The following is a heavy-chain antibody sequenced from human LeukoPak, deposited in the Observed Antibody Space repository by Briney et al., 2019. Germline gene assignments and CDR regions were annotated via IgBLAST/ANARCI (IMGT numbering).Heavy chain of an antibody. J-gene: IGHJ5*01. Sequence: SETLSLTCTVSGGSISSYYWSWIRQPAGKGLEWIGRIYTSGSTNYNPSLKSRVTMSVDTSKNQFSLKLSSVTAADTAVYYCARSRNTIFGVVIDSWGQGTLVTVSS. CDR1: GGSISSYY. CDR2: IYTSGST. D-gene: IGHD3-3*01. CDR3: ARSRNTIFGVVIDS. V-gene: IGHV4-4*07.